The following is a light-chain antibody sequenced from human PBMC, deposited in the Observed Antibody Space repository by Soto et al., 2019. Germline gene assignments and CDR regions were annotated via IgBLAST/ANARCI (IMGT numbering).Light chain of an antibody. Sequence: SVLTQPASGFGSPVQSITSSCTGTSSDVGGYNYVSWYQQHPGKAPKLMIYDVSNRPSGVSNRFSGSKSGNTASLTISGLQAEDEADYYYSSYRSSILYVFGTGTKVTVL. CDR3: SSYRSSILYV. V-gene: IGLV2-14*01. CDR2: DVS. CDR1: SSDVGGYNY. J-gene: IGLJ1*01.